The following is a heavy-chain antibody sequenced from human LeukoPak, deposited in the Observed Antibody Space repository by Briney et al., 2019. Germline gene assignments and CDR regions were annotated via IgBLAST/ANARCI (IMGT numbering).Heavy chain of an antibody. CDR2: IYYSGST. V-gene: IGHV4-39*01. CDR3: ARHLVGTTLRYFDL. J-gene: IGHJ2*01. D-gene: IGHD1-26*01. Sequence: SETLSLTCTVSGGSISSSSYYWGWIRQPPGKGLEWIGSIYYSGSTYYNPSLKSRVTISVDTSKNQFSLKLSSVTAADTAVYYCARHLVGTTLRYFDLWGRGTLVTVSS. CDR1: GGSISSSSYY.